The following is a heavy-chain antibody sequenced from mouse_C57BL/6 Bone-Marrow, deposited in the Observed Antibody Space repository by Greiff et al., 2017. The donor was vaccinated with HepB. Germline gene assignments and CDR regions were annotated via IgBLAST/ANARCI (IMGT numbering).Heavy chain of an antibody. CDR1: GFTFSDYG. D-gene: IGHD2-3*01. CDR3: ARPQGYYCYAMDY. J-gene: IGHJ4*01. CDR2: ISSGSSTI. Sequence: EVQVVESGGGLVKPGGSLKLSCAASGFTFSDYGMHWVRQAPEKGLEWVAYISSGSSTIYYAETVKCRFTISRDNAKNTLFLQMTSLRSEDTAMYYCARPQGYYCYAMDYWGQGTSVTVSS. V-gene: IGHV5-17*01.